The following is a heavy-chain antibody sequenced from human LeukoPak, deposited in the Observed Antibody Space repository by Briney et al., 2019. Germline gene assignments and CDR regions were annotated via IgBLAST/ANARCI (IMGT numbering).Heavy chain of an antibody. CDR2: ISSSGSTI. V-gene: IGHV3-11*01. D-gene: IGHD6-19*01. CDR1: GSTFSDYY. J-gene: IGHJ6*03. CDR3: AKGAVAGGPLSGYYMDV. Sequence: GGSLRLSCAASGSTFSDYYMSWIRQAPGKGLEWVSYISSSGSTIYYADSVKGRFTISRDDAKNSLYLQMNSLRAEDTAVYYCAKGAVAGGPLSGYYMDVWGKGTTVTVSS.